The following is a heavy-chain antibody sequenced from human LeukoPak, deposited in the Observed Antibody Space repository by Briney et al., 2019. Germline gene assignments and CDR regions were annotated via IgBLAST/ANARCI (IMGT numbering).Heavy chain of an antibody. V-gene: IGHV1-2*02. CDR2: INPNSGGT. CDR1: GYTFTGYY. Sequence: ASVKVSCKASGYTFTGYYMHWVRQAPGQGLEWMGWINPNSGGTNYAQKFQGRVTMTRDTSISTAYMELNSLRAEDTAVYYCAKGADWFDPWGQGTLVTVSS. J-gene: IGHJ5*02. CDR3: AKGADWFDP.